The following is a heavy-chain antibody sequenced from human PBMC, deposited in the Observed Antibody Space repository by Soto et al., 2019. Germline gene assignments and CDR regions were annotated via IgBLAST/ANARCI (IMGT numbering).Heavy chain of an antibody. CDR1: GYSFTRYW. CDR2: IYHADSDT. J-gene: IGHJ3*02. CDR3: ARSDFIYGDGAFDI. V-gene: IGHV5-51*01. Sequence: PGESLKISCKGSGYSFTRYWIGWVRQMPGKGLEWMGIIYHADSDTRYSPSFQGQVTISADKSISTAYLQWSSLKASDTAMYYCARSDFIYGDGAFDIWGQGTMVTVSS. D-gene: IGHD4-17*01.